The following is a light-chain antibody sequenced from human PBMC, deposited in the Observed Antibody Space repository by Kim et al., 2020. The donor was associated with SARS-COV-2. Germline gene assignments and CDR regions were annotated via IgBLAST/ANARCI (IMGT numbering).Light chain of an antibody. V-gene: IGKV3-20*01. Sequence: DIVLTQSPGALSLPPGERATLSCRASQSVSSSSLAWYQQKAGQAPRLLIYGASTRATGIPDRFSGSGSGTDFTLTIRGLEPEDFAVYYCAQFHSAPPSTFGPGTKVDIK. J-gene: IGKJ3*01. CDR2: GAS. CDR1: QSVSSSS. CDR3: AQFHSAPPST.